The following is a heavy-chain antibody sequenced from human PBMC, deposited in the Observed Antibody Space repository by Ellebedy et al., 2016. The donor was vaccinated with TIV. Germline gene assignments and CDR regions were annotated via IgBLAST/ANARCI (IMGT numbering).Heavy chain of an antibody. V-gene: IGHV4-34*01. CDR2: VHHSGST. CDR3: ATRILAVALNAFDI. D-gene: IGHD6-19*01. Sequence: MPSETLSLTCAVYDGSFSDYYWCWIRQSPGKGLEWIGEVHHSGSTIYSPSLRSRVTISVDTSKSQFSLNLNSVTAADTAVYYCATRILAVALNAFDIWGKGTMVTVSS. CDR1: DGSFSDYY. J-gene: IGHJ3*02.